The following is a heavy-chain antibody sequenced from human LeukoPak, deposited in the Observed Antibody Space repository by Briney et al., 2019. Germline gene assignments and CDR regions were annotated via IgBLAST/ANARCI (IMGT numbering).Heavy chain of an antibody. D-gene: IGHD2-15*01. CDR1: GGSISSSSYY. CDR3: AKGWFHKYFDY. Sequence: SETLSLTCTVSGGSISSSSYYWGWIRQPPGKGLEGIGSIYYSGSTYYNPSLRSRVTISVNTSKHQFSLKLSSVTAADTAVYYCAKGWFHKYFDYWGQGTLVTVSS. J-gene: IGHJ4*02. CDR2: IYYSGST. V-gene: IGHV4-39*01.